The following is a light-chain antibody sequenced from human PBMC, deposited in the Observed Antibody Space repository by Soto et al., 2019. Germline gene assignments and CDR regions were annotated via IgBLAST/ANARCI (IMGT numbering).Light chain of an antibody. CDR2: DAS. J-gene: IGKJ5*01. CDR3: QQYDNLPIT. Sequence: DLPMTQSPSSLSASVGDRVTITCQASQDISNYLNWYQQKPGKAPKLLIYDASNLETGVPSRFSESGSGTDFTFTISSLQPEDIATYYCQQYDNLPITFGQGTRLEIK. CDR1: QDISNY. V-gene: IGKV1-33*01.